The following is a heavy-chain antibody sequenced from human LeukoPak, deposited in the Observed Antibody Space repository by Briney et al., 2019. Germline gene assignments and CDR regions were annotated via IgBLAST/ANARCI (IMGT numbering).Heavy chain of an antibody. V-gene: IGHV3-53*01. CDR3: ARAGAGATIRGYPPTMIDY. Sequence: GGSLRLSCAASGFTVSSNYMSWVRQAPGKGLEWVSVIYSGGSTYYADSVKGRFTISRDNSKNTLYLQMNSLRAEDTAVYYCARAGAGATIRGYPPTMIDYWGQGTLVTVSS. J-gene: IGHJ4*02. CDR2: IYSGGST. D-gene: IGHD1-26*01. CDR1: GFTVSSNY.